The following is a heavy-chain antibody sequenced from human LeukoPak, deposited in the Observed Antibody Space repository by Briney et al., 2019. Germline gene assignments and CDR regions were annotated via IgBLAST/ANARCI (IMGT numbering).Heavy chain of an antibody. CDR3: ARAVEGGYDFEIYY. J-gene: IGHJ4*02. V-gene: IGHV1-18*01. D-gene: IGHD5-12*01. CDR1: GYTFTSYG. Sequence: ASVKVSCKASGYTFTSYGISWVRQAPGQGLEWMGWISAYNGNTNYAQKLQGRVTMTTDTSTRTAYMELRSLRSDDTGLYYCARAVEGGYDFEIYYWGQGTLVTVSS. CDR2: ISAYNGNT.